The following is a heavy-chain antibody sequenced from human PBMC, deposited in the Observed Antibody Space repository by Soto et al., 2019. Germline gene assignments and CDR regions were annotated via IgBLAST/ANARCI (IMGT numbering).Heavy chain of an antibody. CDR2: IKGDETST. CDR1: GLTLGNYW. D-gene: IGHD5-12*01. V-gene: IGHV3-74*01. CDR3: ARGVSGYYGFDY. J-gene: IGHJ4*02. Sequence: EVQLVESGGGPAQFGGSWSLSFEASGLTLGNYWMNWFRQVPGKGLVWVSRIKGDETSTGYADSVKGRFTIFRDNVKNTLYLQMNSLRAEDTAVYYCARGVSGYYGFDYWGQGTLVTVSS.